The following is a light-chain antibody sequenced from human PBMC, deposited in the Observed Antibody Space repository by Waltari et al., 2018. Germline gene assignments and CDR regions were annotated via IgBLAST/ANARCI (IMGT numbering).Light chain of an antibody. CDR2: GNS. V-gene: IGLV1-40*01. CDR3: QSYDSSLSGSV. CDR1: SSNIGAGYA. J-gene: IGLJ2*01. Sequence: QSVLTQPPSGSGAPGQRVTISCTGSSSNIGAGYAVHWYQQLPGAAPNVVIYGNSNRPSGVPDRFSGSKSGTSASLAITGLQADDEADYYCQSYDSSLSGSVFGGGTKLTVL.